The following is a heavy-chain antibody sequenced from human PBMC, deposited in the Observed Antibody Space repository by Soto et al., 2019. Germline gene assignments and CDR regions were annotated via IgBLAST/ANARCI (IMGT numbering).Heavy chain of an antibody. Sequence: GGSLRLSCAASGFTFSSYAMSWVRQAPGKGLEWVSAISGSGGSTYYADSVKGRFTISRDNSKNTLYLQMNSLRAEDTAVYYCAKPSLRYFDRQVYGMDVWGQGTTVTVSS. D-gene: IGHD3-9*01. CDR3: AKPSLRYFDRQVYGMDV. CDR1: GFTFSSYA. CDR2: ISGSGGST. V-gene: IGHV3-23*01. J-gene: IGHJ6*02.